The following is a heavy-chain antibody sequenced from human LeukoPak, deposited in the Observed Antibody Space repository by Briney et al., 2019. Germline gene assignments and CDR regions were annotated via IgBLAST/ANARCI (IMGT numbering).Heavy chain of an antibody. J-gene: IGHJ4*02. V-gene: IGHV4-38-2*02. CDR3: ARDRRYYDSSGYSPRLDY. CDR2: IYHSGST. CDR1: GYSISSGYF. Sequence: PSETLSLTCNVSGYSISSGYFWGWVRQPPGKGLEWIGSIYHSGSTYYNPSLKSRVTISVDTSKNQFSLKLSSVTAADTAVYYCARDRRYYDSSGYSPRLDYWGQGTLVTVSS. D-gene: IGHD3-22*01.